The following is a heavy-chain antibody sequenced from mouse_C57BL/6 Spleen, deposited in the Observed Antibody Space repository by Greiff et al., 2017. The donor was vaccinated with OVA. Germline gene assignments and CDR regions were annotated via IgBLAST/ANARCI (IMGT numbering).Heavy chain of an antibody. D-gene: IGHD4-1*02. CDR3: ARSNWWYFDV. V-gene: IGHV3-6*01. J-gene: IGHJ1*03. CDR1: GYSITSGYY. CDR2: ISYDGSN. Sequence: EVQLVESGPGLVKPSQSLSLTCSVTGYSITSGYYWNWIRQFPGNKLEWMGYISYDGSNNYNPSLKNRISITRDTSKNQFFLKLNSVTTEDTATYYCARSNWWYFDVWGTGTTVTVSS.